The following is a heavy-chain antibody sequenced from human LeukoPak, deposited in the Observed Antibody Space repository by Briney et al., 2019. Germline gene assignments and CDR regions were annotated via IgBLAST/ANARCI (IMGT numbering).Heavy chain of an antibody. CDR2: ISIDGRYI. Sequence: KPGGSLRLSCAASAFPLRAYSMHWVRQAPGKGLEWVPSISIDGRYIYYADSVKGRFTISSDNAKNSLYLQMNSLRAEDTAVYYCARGNAPLPFDYWGQGTLVTVSS. CDR1: AFPLRAYS. CDR3: ARGNAPLPFDY. D-gene: IGHD2-2*01. V-gene: IGHV3-21*01. J-gene: IGHJ4*02.